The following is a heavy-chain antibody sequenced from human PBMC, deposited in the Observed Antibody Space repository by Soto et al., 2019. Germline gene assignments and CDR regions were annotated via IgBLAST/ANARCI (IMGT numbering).Heavy chain of an antibody. Sequence: SETLSLTCDVYGGSFSSYYWNWIRQPPGKGLEWLGEINCSGSTNYNPSLEGRATISLDTSKTQFSLKLTSMTAADTAVYYCARGEGRLVGTWFDPWGQGTLVTVSS. CDR2: INCSGST. J-gene: IGHJ5*02. V-gene: IGHV4-34*01. CDR3: ARGEGRLVGTWFDP. CDR1: GGSFSSYY. D-gene: IGHD5-12*01.